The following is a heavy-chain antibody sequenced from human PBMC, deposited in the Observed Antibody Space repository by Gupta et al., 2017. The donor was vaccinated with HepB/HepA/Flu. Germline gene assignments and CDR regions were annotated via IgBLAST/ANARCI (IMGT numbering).Heavy chain of an antibody. J-gene: IGHJ4*02. Sequence: QVQLVESGGGVVQPGRSLRLSCAASGFTFSSYAMHWARQAPGKGLEWVAVISYDGSNKYYADSVKGRFTISRDNSKNTLYLQMNSLSAEDTAVYYCARDAFTDRGYDILTGYYAWCQGTLVTVSS. CDR2: ISYDGSNK. V-gene: IGHV3-30-3*01. CDR1: GFTFSSYA. D-gene: IGHD3-9*01. CDR3: ARDAFTDRGYDILTGYYA.